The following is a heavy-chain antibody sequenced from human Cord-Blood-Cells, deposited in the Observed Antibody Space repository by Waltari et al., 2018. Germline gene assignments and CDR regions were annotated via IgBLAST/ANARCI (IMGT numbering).Heavy chain of an antibody. V-gene: IGHV3-30*18. CDR3: AKGRLGAFDI. Sequence: QVQLVESGGGVVQPGRSLRLSCAASGFTFSSYGIHWVRQAPGKGLEWVAVISYDGSNKYYADSVKGRFTISRDNSKNTLYLQMNSLRAEDTAVYYCAKGRLGAFDIWGQGTMVTVSS. J-gene: IGHJ3*02. CDR2: ISYDGSNK. D-gene: IGHD3-10*01. CDR1: GFTFSSYG.